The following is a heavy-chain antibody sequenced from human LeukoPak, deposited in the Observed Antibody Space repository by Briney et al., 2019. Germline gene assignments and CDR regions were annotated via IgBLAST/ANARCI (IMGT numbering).Heavy chain of an antibody. V-gene: IGHV3-23*01. J-gene: IGHJ4*02. CDR1: GFTFSSTS. CDR3: AKDRADYGDYVAVY. D-gene: IGHD4-17*01. CDR2: TVGSGGST. Sequence: TGGSLRLSCAASGFTFSSTSMSWVRQAPGKGLEWVAVTVGSGGSTYYADSVKGRFTISRDNSKNTLYLQMNSLRAEDTAVYYCAKDRADYGDYVAVYWGQGTLVTVSS.